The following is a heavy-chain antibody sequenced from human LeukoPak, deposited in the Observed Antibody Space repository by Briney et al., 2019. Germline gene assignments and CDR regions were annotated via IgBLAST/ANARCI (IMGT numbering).Heavy chain of an antibody. V-gene: IGHV1-2*02. CDR1: GYTFTGYY. CDR2: INPNSGGT. CDR3: ARSEDYYDSSGYYYYYMDV. D-gene: IGHD3-22*01. Sequence: ASVKVSCKASGYTFTGYYMHWVRQAPGQGLEWMGCINPNSGGTNYAQKFQGRVTMTRDTSISTAYMELSRLRSDDTAVYYCARSEDYYDSSGYYYYYMDVWGKGTTVTVSS. J-gene: IGHJ6*03.